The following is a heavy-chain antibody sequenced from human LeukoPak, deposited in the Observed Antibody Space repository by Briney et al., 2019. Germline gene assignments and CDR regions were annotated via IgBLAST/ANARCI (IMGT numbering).Heavy chain of an antibody. V-gene: IGHV3-30-3*01. J-gene: IGHJ4*02. CDR2: ISYDGSNK. CDR3: AKDLEMATML. Sequence: GGSLRLSCAASGFTFSSYAMHWVRQAPGKGLEWVAVISYDGSNKYYADSVKGRFTISRDNSKNTLYLQMNSLRAEDTAVYYCAKDLEMATMLWGQGTLVTVSS. CDR1: GFTFSSYA. D-gene: IGHD5-24*01.